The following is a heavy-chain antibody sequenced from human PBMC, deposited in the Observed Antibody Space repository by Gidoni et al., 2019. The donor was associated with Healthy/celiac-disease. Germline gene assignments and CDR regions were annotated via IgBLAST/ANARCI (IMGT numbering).Heavy chain of an antibody. J-gene: IGHJ5*02. V-gene: IGHV1-69*06. Sequence: QVQLVQSGAEVKKPGSSVKVSCKASGGSFSSYAISWVRQAPGQGVEWMGGIIPIFGTANYAQKFQGRVTITADKSTSTAYMELSSLRSEDTAVYYCARVVTAAAGKYNWFDPWGQGTLVTVSS. D-gene: IGHD6-13*01. CDR1: GGSFSSYA. CDR3: ARVVTAAAGKYNWFDP. CDR2: IIPIFGTA.